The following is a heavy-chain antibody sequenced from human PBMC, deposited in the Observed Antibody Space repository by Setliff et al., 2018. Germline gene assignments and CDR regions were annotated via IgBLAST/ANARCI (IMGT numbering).Heavy chain of an antibody. Sequence: PSETLSLTCTVSGGSISSSSYYWGWFRQPAGKELEWIGQIYTSWSTNYNPSLKSRVTISVDTSKNQFSLTMSSVTAADAAVYYCARGRNVAARLLDTWGQGSRVTVSS. J-gene: IGHJ5*02. CDR3: ARGRNVAARLLDT. CDR2: IYTSWST. V-gene: IGHV4-61*09. D-gene: IGHD6-6*01. CDR1: GGSISSSSYY.